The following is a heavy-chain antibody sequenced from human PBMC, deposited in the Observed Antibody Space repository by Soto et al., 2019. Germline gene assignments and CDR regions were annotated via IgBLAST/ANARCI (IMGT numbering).Heavy chain of an antibody. J-gene: IGHJ6*02. V-gene: IGHV3-23*01. CDR3: AKGRYYYGGVNYGMDV. D-gene: IGHD3-10*01. CDR1: GFTFSSYA. CDR2: ISASGGST. Sequence: EVQLLESGGGLVQSGGSLRLSCAASGFTFSSYAMNWVRQAPGKGLEWVSGISASGGSTYYADSVKGRFTISRDNSKNTLYLQMNSLRAEDTAVYYCAKGRYYYGGVNYGMDVWGQGTTVTVSS.